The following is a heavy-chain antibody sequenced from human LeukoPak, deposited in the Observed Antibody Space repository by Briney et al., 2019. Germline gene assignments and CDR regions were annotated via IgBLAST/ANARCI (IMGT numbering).Heavy chain of an antibody. Sequence: GGSLRLSCSASGFTFSSYAMHWVRQAPGKGLEWVAVISYDGSNKYYADSVKGRFTISRDNSKNTLYLQMNSLRAEDTAVYYCARVKGYWGQGTLVTVSS. CDR3: ARVKGY. CDR2: ISYDGSNK. CDR1: GFTFSSYA. V-gene: IGHV3-30-3*01. J-gene: IGHJ4*02.